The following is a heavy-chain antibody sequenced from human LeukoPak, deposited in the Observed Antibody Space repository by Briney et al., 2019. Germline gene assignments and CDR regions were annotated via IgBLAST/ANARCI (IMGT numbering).Heavy chain of an antibody. CDR1: GYTFTGYY. Sequence: GASVKVSCKASGYTFTGYYMHWVRQAPGQGLEWMGWINPNSGGTNYAQKFQGRVTMTRDTSISTAYMELSRLRSDDTAVYYCARTYYYGSGRIDYWGQGTLVTVSS. CDR2: INPNSGGT. V-gene: IGHV1-2*02. J-gene: IGHJ4*02. CDR3: ARTYYYGSGRIDY. D-gene: IGHD3-10*01.